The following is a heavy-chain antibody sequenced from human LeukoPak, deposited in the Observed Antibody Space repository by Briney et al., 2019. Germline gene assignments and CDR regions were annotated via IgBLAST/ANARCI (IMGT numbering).Heavy chain of an antibody. Sequence: GGSLRLSCAASEFTFSSFTMNWVRQAPGKGLEWVSSISGTSTYIYYADPVKGRFTISRDNAKNSLYLQMNSLRAEDTAVYYCTREDYGGTIDYWGQGTLVTVSS. CDR2: ISGTSTYI. CDR3: TREDYGGTIDY. D-gene: IGHD4-17*01. CDR1: EFTFSSFT. J-gene: IGHJ4*02. V-gene: IGHV3-21*01.